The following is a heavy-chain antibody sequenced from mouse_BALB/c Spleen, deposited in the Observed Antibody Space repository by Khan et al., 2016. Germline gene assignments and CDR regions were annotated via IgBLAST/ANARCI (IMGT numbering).Heavy chain of an antibody. CDR1: GYSFTSYY. V-gene: IGHV1S135*01. Sequence: VQLKQSGPELMKPGASVKLSCKASGYSFTSYYMHWVKQSHGKSLEWIGYIDPFNGGTSYNQKFKGKATLTVDKSSSTAYMHLSSLTSEDSAVYYCASSTQSCYAMDYWGQGTSVTVSA. CDR3: ASSTQSCYAMDY. CDR2: IDPFNGGT. J-gene: IGHJ4*01. D-gene: IGHD1-1*01.